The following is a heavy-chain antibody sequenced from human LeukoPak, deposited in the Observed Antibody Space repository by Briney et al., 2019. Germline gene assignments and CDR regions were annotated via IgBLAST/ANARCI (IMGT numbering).Heavy chain of an antibody. Sequence: SVKVSCKASGGTFSSYAISWVRQAPGQGLEWMGRVIPILGIANYAQKFQGRVTITADKSTSTAYMELSSLRSEDTAVYYCVSPFSSGWPFDYWGQGTLVTVSS. J-gene: IGHJ4*02. CDR1: GGTFSSYA. CDR2: VIPILGIA. CDR3: VSPFSSGWPFDY. V-gene: IGHV1-69*04. D-gene: IGHD6-19*01.